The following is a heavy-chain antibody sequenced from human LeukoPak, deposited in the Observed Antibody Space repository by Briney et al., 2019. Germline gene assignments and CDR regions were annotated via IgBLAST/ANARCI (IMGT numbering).Heavy chain of an antibody. Sequence: GASVKFSCKASGYTFTSYGISWVRQAPGQGLEWMGWISAYNGNTNYAQKLQGRVTMTTDTSTSTAYMELRSLRSDDTAVYYCARVYYYDSSSSFDPWGQGIQVAVSS. CDR2: ISAYNGNT. CDR1: GYTFTSYG. J-gene: IGHJ5*02. V-gene: IGHV1-18*01. CDR3: ARVYYYDSSSSFDP. D-gene: IGHD3-22*01.